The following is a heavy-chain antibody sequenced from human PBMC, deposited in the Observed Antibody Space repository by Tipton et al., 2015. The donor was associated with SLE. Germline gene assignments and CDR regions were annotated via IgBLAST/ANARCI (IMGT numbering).Heavy chain of an antibody. Sequence: SLTCTVSGGSISSYYWSWIRQPPGKGLEWIGYIYYSGSTNYNPSLKSRVTISVDTSKNQFSLKLSSVTAADTAVYYCARHSSGYYYDYWGQGTLVTVSS. CDR2: IYYSGST. V-gene: IGHV4-59*01. J-gene: IGHJ4*02. CDR1: GGSISSYY. D-gene: IGHD3-22*01. CDR3: ARHSSGYYYDY.